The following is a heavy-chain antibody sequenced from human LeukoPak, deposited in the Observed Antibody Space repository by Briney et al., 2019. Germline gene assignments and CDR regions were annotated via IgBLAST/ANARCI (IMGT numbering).Heavy chain of an antibody. D-gene: IGHD6-19*01. CDR2: ISSSSTI. CDR3: ASTVAADFDY. Sequence: PGGSLRLSCAASGFTFRSYSMNWVRQAPGKGLEWVSYISSSSTIYYADSVEGRFTISRDNAKNSLYLQMNSLRDEDTAVYYCASTVAADFDYWGQGTLVTVSS. J-gene: IGHJ4*02. V-gene: IGHV3-48*02. CDR1: GFTFRSYS.